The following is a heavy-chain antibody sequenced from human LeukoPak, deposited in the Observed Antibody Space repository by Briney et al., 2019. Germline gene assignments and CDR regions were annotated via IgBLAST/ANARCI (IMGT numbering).Heavy chain of an antibody. D-gene: IGHD4/OR15-4a*01. Sequence: ASVKVSCKAFGYTFTSNYMHWVRQAPGQGPEWMGVISPSGGSTTYAQKFQGRVTLTRDMSTSTDYLELSSLRSDDTAVYYCARERKGLLVFWGQGTMVTVSS. V-gene: IGHV1-46*01. CDR3: ARERKGLLVF. CDR1: GYTFTSNY. CDR2: ISPSGGST. J-gene: IGHJ3*01.